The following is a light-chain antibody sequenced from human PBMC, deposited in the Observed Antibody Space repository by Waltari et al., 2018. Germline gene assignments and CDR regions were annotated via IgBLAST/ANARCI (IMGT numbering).Light chain of an antibody. V-gene: IGKV1-13*02. Sequence: AIMLTQSPSSLSASVGYRVTMTCRASQAISRSVAWFQQKPGKVPKLLIFEASDLEDGVPSRFSGSGGGTRFTLTISSLQPEDFATYYCQHFYSYPSGFGQGTRLEIK. CDR1: QAISRS. CDR2: EAS. CDR3: QHFYSYPSG. J-gene: IGKJ5*01.